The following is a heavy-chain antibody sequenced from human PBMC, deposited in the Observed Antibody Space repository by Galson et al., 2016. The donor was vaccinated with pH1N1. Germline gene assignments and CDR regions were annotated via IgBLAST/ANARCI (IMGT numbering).Heavy chain of an antibody. V-gene: IGHV4-31*03. Sequence: LSLSCTVSGGSISSGGYYWSWLRQHPGKGLEWIGYIYYSGSTYYNPSLKSRVTISVDTSKNQFSLKLSSVTAADTAVYYCARSSSSRETEYYFDYWGQGTLVTVSS. CDR1: GGSISSGGYY. D-gene: IGHD6-13*01. CDR3: ARSSSSRETEYYFDY. CDR2: IYYSGST. J-gene: IGHJ4*02.